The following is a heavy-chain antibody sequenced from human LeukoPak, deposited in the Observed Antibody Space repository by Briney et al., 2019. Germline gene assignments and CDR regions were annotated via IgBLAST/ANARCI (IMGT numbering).Heavy chain of an antibody. Sequence: GGSPRLSCAASGFTFSSYAMSWVRQALGERVEWVSAISGSGGRTYYADSVKGRFTISRDNSKNTLYLQMNSLRAEDTAVYYCAKSGDIAVAGTYGMDVWGQGTTVTVSS. CDR3: AKSGDIAVAGTYGMDV. V-gene: IGHV3-23*01. CDR2: ISGSGGRT. CDR1: GFTFSSYA. D-gene: IGHD6-19*01. J-gene: IGHJ6*02.